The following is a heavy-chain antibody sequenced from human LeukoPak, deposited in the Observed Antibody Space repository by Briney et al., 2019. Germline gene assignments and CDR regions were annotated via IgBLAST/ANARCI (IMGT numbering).Heavy chain of an antibody. CDR3: AIREFRGYYYYGMDV. CDR2: INTNTGNP. V-gene: IGHV7-4-1*02. D-gene: IGHD3-10*01. Sequence: EASVKVSCKASGYTFTSYAMNWVRQAPGQGLEWMGWINTNTGNPTYAQGFTGRFVFSLDTSVSTAYLQISSLKAEDTAVYYCAIREFRGYYYYGMDVWGQGTTVTVSS. J-gene: IGHJ6*02. CDR1: GYTFTSYA.